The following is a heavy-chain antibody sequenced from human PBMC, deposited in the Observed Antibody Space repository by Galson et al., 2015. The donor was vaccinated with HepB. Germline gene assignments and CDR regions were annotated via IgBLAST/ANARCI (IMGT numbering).Heavy chain of an antibody. V-gene: IGHV3-11*06. D-gene: IGHD5-12*01. J-gene: IGHJ4*02. CDR3: ARVLGGFDQYYYDH. CDR1: GFVFSDYY. CDR2: ISSKTDQT. Sequence: SLRLSCATSGFVFSDYYMGWLRQAPGKGLEWISYISSKTDQTDYADSVRGRFTTSRDDGRKSMFLHMNSLRAEDTAVYYCARVLGGFDQYYYDHWGPGTVVTVAS.